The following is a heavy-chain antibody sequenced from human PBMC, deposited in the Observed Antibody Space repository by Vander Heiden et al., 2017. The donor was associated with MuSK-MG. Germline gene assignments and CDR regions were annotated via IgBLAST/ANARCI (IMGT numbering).Heavy chain of an antibody. D-gene: IGHD3-3*01. V-gene: IGHV3-30*18. Sequence: VQLVESGGGVVQPGRSLRLPCAASGFTFSSYGMHWVRQAPGKGLEWVAVIAYDGSNKYYADSVKGRFTISRDNSKNTLYLQMNSLRAEDTAVYYCAKGITIFGVADYFDYWGQGTLVTVSS. CDR3: AKGITIFGVADYFDY. CDR2: IAYDGSNK. J-gene: IGHJ4*02. CDR1: GFTFSSYG.